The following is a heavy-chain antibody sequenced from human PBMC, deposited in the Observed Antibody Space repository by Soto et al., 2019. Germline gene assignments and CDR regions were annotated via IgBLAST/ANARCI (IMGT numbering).Heavy chain of an antibody. Sequence: QVQLVESGGGVVQPGRSLRLSCAASGFNFGGYGMHWVRQAPGKGLEWVAITRHDGSNTYYADSVRGRFTISRDNSKNTLYLQMQSLTVEDTAVYYCVRDGVGATTYFGYFDYWGQGTLITVSS. CDR2: TRHDGSNT. D-gene: IGHD1-26*01. CDR1: GFNFGGYG. J-gene: IGHJ4*02. CDR3: VRDGVGATTYFGYFDY. V-gene: IGHV3-33*01.